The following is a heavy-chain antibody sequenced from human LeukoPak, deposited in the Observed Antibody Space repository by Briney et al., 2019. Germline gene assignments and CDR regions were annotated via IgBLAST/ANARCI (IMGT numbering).Heavy chain of an antibody. CDR2: ITSSSSTI. Sequence: PGGSLRLSCAASRVTSSGYSMNWVRQAPGKGLEWVSYITSSSSTIYYADSVKGRFTISRDNAKNSLYLQMSSLRAEDTAVYYCARDSRPYYYDSSAGIDYWGQGTLVTVSS. V-gene: IGHV3-48*04. J-gene: IGHJ4*02. D-gene: IGHD3-22*01. CDR1: RVTSSGYS. CDR3: ARDSRPYYYDSSAGIDY.